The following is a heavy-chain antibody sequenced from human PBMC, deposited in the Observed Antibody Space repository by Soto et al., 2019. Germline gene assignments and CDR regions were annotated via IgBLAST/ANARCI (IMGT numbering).Heavy chain of an antibody. J-gene: IGHJ5*01. D-gene: IGHD4-17*01. CDR2: ISGSGANT. Sequence: ALRLSCAASGFTLSTYAMSWVRQAPGKGLEWVSAISGSGANTYYADSVKGRFTISRDTSKNTLYLQMSSLRVEDTAVYYCAKKPYGDSGWFDSWGQGTRVTVSS. V-gene: IGHV3-23*01. CDR3: AKKPYGDSGWFDS. CDR1: GFTLSTYA.